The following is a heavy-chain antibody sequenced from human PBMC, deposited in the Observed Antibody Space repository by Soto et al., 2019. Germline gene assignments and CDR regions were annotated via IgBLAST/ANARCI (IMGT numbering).Heavy chain of an antibody. J-gene: IGHJ3*02. V-gene: IGHV4-4*07. CDR3: AKDESGAADI. CDR1: VGSLTAYS. Sequence: PSNTPSLIPTVSVGSLTAYSWNWIRQPVGKGLEWIGRIDTSGKTNYIPSLKSRLTMSIDRFKNQFSLNLKFVTAADTAVYFCAKDESGAADICGQRTMVTVSS. CDR2: IDTSGKT. D-gene: IGHD7-27*01.